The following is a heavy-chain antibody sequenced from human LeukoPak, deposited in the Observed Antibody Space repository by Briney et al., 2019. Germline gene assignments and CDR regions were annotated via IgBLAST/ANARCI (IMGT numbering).Heavy chain of an antibody. Sequence: GGSLRLSCAASGFTVSSYAMSWVRQAPGKGLEWVSGISGSGGSTSYADSVKGRFTLSRDNSKNTLYLQMNSMSAEDAAVYYCAKKPQDYTNYYFDCWGQGTLVTVSS. CDR2: ISGSGGST. D-gene: IGHD4-11*01. J-gene: IGHJ4*02. V-gene: IGHV3-23*01. CDR1: GFTVSSYA. CDR3: AKKPQDYTNYYFDC.